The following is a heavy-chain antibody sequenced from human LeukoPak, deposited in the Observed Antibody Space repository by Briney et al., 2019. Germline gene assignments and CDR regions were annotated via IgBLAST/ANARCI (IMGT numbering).Heavy chain of an antibody. CDR3: TRDLTDYDYVWGSYRPLGGFDY. CDR2: IRSKAYGGTT. V-gene: IGHV3-49*03. CDR1: GFTFGDYA. D-gene: IGHD3-16*02. J-gene: IGHJ4*02. Sequence: GGSLRHSCTASGFTFGDYAMSWFRQAPGKGLEWVGFIRSKAYGGTTEYAASVKGRFTISRDDSKSIAYLQMNSLKTEDTAVYYCTRDLTDYDYVWGSYRPLGGFDYWGQGTLVTVSS.